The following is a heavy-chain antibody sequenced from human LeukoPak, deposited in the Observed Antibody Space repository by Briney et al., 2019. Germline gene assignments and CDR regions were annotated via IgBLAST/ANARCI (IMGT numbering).Heavy chain of an antibody. J-gene: IGHJ4*02. Sequence: PSETLSLTCTVSGGSISSSSYYWGWIRQPPGRGLEWIGSIYYSGSTYYNPSLKSRVTISVDTSKNQFSLKLNSVTAADTAVYYCARESRYSSSSDYWGQGTLVTVSS. D-gene: IGHD6-6*01. V-gene: IGHV4-39*07. CDR1: GGSISSSSYY. CDR3: ARESRYSSSSDY. CDR2: IYYSGST.